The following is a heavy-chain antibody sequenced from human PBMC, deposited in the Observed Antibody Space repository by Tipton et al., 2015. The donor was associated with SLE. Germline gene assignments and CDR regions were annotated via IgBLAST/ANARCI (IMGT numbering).Heavy chain of an antibody. J-gene: IGHJ3*02. V-gene: IGHV4-39*07. CDR3: ARLVNYYDRGAFDI. CDR1: GGSISSSSYY. D-gene: IGHD3-22*01. CDR2: IYYSGST. Sequence: TLSLTCTVSGGSISSSSYYWGWIRQPPGKGLEWIGSIYYSGSTYYNPSLKSRVTISVDKSKNQFSLKLSSVTAADTAVYYCARLVNYYDRGAFDIWGQGTMVTVSS.